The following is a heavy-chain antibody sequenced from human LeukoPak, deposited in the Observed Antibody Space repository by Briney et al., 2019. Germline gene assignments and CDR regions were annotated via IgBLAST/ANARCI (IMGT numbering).Heavy chain of an antibody. J-gene: IGHJ4*02. Sequence: SETLFLTCTVSGGSISSNNWWSWVRQPPGKGLEWIAEIYRSGSANYNPSLESRVTISVDKSKNQFSLKLNSVTAADTAVYYCARLDSGLDYWGQGTLVTVSS. CDR3: ARLDSGLDY. CDR2: IYRSGSA. D-gene: IGHD5-12*01. V-gene: IGHV4-4*02. CDR1: GGSISSNNW.